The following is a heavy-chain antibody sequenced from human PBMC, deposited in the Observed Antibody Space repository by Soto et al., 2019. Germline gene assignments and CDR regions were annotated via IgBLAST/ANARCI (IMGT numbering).Heavy chain of an antibody. V-gene: IGHV3-23*01. D-gene: IGHD6-13*01. J-gene: IGHJ4*02. CDR3: AKSHFPIAASRQPHFDH. CDR2: ISGSGRST. CDR1: GFTFSSYA. Sequence: GGSLRLSCAASGFTFSSYAMSWVRQAPGKGLEWVSVISGSGRSTYYADSVKGRFTISRDDSKNTLFLEMNTLRAEDTAVYYCAKSHFPIAASRQPHFDHWGQGALVTVSS.